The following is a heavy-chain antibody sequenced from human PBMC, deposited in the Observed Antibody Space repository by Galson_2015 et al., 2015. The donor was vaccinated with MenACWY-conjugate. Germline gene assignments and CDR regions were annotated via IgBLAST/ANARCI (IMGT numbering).Heavy chain of an antibody. CDR2: IYYSGST. V-gene: IGHV4-39*01. CDR3: ARHDRTAPARGGAFDI. CDR1: GGSISSSSYY. J-gene: IGHJ3*02. Sequence: SETLSLTCTVSGGSISSSSYYWDWIRQPPGRGLEWIGTIYYSGSTYYNSSLKSRVTISVDTPQNQFSLNLSSVTAADTAMYYCARHDRTAPARGGAFDIWGRGTMVTVSS. D-gene: IGHD2-2*01.